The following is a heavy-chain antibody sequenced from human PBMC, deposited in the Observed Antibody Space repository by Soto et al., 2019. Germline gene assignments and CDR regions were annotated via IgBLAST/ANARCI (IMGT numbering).Heavy chain of an antibody. CDR1: VGSISSDY. V-gene: IGHV4-59*01. Sequence: QVQLQESGPGLVKPSETLSLTCRVSVGSISSDYWSWIRQPPGQGVEGIRYIYYTGSTNYNPSLKSRVTNSVDTSKSHCALNVRSVTAAVTAVDYWARSLRGVVVVAAREMDVWGHGTTVTVSS. CDR3: ARSLRGVVVVAAREMDV. J-gene: IGHJ6*02. CDR2: IYYTGST. D-gene: IGHD2-15*01.